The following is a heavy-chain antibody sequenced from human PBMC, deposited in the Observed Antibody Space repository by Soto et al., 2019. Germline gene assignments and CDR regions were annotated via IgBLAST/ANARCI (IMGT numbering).Heavy chain of an antibody. D-gene: IGHD3-10*01. CDR2: INPNSGGT. J-gene: IGHJ6*02. CDR3: ARDLRVRGVVWYYYGMDV. Sequence: ASVKVSCKASGYTFTGYYMHWVRQAPGQGLEWMGWINPNSGGTNYAQKFQGRVTMTRDTSISTAYIELSRLRSDDTAVYYCARDLRVRGVVWYYYGMDVWGQGTTVTVPS. V-gene: IGHV1-2*02. CDR1: GYTFTGYY.